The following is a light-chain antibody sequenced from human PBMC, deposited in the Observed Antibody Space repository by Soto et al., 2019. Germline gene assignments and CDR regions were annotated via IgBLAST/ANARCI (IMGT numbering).Light chain of an antibody. Sequence: EIVMTQSPATLSVSPWERATLSCRASETVATNLAWYQQKPGQAPRLLISGASTRAAGTSDRFRGSGSGTEFTLTISSLRSEDSAIYYCQQYFEWPPMTFGQGTKVDIK. CDR3: QQYFEWPPMT. CDR1: ETVATN. V-gene: IGKV3-15*01. J-gene: IGKJ1*01. CDR2: GAS.